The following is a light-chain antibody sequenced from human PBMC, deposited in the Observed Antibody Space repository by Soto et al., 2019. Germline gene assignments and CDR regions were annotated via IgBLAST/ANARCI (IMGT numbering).Light chain of an antibody. CDR1: QSVSSY. CDR2: DAS. J-gene: IGKJ1*01. V-gene: IGKV3-11*01. Sequence: EIVLTQSPGTLSLSPGERATLSCRASQSVSSYLAWYQQKPGQAPRLLIYDASNRATGIPARFSGSGSGTDFTLTISSLEPEDFAVYYCQQRSNWPGGTFGQGTKVDIK. CDR3: QQRSNWPGGT.